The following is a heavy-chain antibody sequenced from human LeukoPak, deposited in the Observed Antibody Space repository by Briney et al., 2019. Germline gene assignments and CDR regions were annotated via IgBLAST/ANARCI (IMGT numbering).Heavy chain of an antibody. CDR3: ASGPRYYDFDY. Sequence: SEILSLTCTVSGGSISSYYWSWIRQPPGKGLEWIGYIYYSGSTNYNPSLKSRVTISVDTSKNQFSLKLSSVTAADTAVYYCASGPRYYDFDYWGQGTLVTVSS. CDR2: IYYSGST. CDR1: GGSISSYY. D-gene: IGHD3-3*01. J-gene: IGHJ4*02. V-gene: IGHV4-59*01.